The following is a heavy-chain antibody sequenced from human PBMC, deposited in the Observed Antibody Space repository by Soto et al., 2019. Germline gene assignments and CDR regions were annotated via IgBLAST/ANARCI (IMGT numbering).Heavy chain of an antibody. CDR3: AMVDNYVTPAPQDV. D-gene: IGHD3-16*01. CDR1: GYIFVNYG. V-gene: IGHV1-18*01. J-gene: IGHJ6*02. Sequence: QVQLVQSGDEMKKPGASVRVSCKASGYIFVNYGIAWVRQAPGQGLEWMGWISPYTGDTHSASKVQGRLTMTTDTATSTAYMGLGSLTSDDTAGYYCAMVDNYVTPAPQDVWGQGTTVTVSS. CDR2: ISPYTGDT.